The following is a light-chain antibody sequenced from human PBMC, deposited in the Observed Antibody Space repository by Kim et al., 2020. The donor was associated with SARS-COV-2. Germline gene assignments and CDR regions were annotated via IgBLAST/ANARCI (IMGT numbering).Light chain of an antibody. Sequence: LSPGERATLSCRASQSVSRNYVAWYQQRLGQAPRLLIHGASSRATGIPLRFSGSGSGTDFTLTITRLEPEDFAVYSCQQYDNSWTFGQGTKVDIK. V-gene: IGKV3-20*01. J-gene: IGKJ1*01. CDR1: QSVSRNY. CDR2: GAS. CDR3: QQYDNSWT.